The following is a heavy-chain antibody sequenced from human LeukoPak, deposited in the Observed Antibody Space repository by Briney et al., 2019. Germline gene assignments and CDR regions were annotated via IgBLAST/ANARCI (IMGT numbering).Heavy chain of an antibody. CDR3: AKDGYSYGYYPDY. V-gene: IGHV3-23*01. Sequence: PGGSLRLSCAASGFTFSSYAMSGVRQAPGKGLEWVSAISGSGGSTYYADSVKGRFTISRDNSKNTLYLQMNSLRAEDTAVYYCAKDGYSYGYYPDYWGQGTLVTVSS. D-gene: IGHD5-18*01. CDR1: GFTFSSYA. J-gene: IGHJ4*02. CDR2: ISGSGGST.